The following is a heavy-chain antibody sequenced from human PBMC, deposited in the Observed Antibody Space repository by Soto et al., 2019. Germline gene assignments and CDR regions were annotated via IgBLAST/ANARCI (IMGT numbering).Heavy chain of an antibody. D-gene: IGHD3-10*01. V-gene: IGHV3-20*04. CDR1: GFTFDDYG. CDR3: ARALPSYASPPYNWFDP. Sequence: PGGSLRLSCAAFGFTFDDYGMSWVRQAPRKGLEWVSGINWNGGRTGYADSVKGRFTISRDNAKNSLYLQMNSLRAEDTALYYCARALPSYASPPYNWFDPWGQGTLVTVSS. CDR2: INWNGGRT. J-gene: IGHJ5*02.